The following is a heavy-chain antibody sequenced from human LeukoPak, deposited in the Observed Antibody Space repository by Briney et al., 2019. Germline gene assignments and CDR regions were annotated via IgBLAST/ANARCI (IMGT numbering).Heavy chain of an antibody. J-gene: IGHJ6*02. D-gene: IGHD1-14*01. CDR2: IYTSGST. V-gene: IGHV4-4*07. CDR1: GVSFSNYY. Sequence: SETLSLTCTVSGVSFSNYYWSWVRQPAGKGLEWVGRIYTSGSTNYNPSVKSRVTMSVDTSNNQFSLKLTSVTAADTAVYYCARQPPQYYGMDVWGQGTTVTVSS. CDR3: ARQPPQYYGMDV.